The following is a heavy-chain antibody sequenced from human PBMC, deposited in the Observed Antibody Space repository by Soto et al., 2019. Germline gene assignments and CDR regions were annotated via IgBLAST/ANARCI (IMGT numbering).Heavy chain of an antibody. V-gene: IGHV1-3*01. CDR3: ARYLMSRSGAFDY. CDR2: INDGNGNT. J-gene: IGHJ4*02. D-gene: IGHD3-3*01. Sequence: QVQLVQSGAEVKKPGASVKVSCKASGYTFTSYAMHWVRQAPGQRLEWMGWINDGNGNTKYSQKFQGRVTITSDTSTSTAYVKLSSLRSEDTAVYYCARYLMSRSGAFDYWGQGTLVTVSS. CDR1: GYTFTSYA.